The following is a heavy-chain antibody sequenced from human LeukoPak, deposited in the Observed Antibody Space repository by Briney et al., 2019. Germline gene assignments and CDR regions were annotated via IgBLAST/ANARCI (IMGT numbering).Heavy chain of an antibody. CDR2: INHSGST. CDR3: ASLPTTVTTTGAFDI. CDR1: GGSFSGYY. Sequence: PSETLSLTCAVYGGSFSGYYWSWIRQPPGKGLEWIGEINHSGSTNYNPSLKSRVTISVDTSKNQFSLKLSSVTAADTAVYYCASLPTTVTTTGAFDIWGQGTMVTVSS. V-gene: IGHV4-34*01. D-gene: IGHD4-17*01. J-gene: IGHJ3*02.